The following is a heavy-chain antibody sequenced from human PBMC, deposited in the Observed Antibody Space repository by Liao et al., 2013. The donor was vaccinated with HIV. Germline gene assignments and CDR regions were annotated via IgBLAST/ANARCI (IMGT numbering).Heavy chain of an antibody. CDR3: TRQPYGHNYYMDF. CDR2: INHSGST. J-gene: IGHJ6*03. V-gene: IGHV4-34*01. Sequence: QVQLQQWGAGLLKPSETLSLTCAVYGGSFSAHYWTWIRQPPGKGLDWIGEINHSGSTNYNPSLKSRVTISADTSKNQFSLKLRSVTAADTAVYYCTRQPYGHNYYMDFWGKGTTVTVSS. D-gene: IGHD4-17*01. CDR1: GGSFSAHY.